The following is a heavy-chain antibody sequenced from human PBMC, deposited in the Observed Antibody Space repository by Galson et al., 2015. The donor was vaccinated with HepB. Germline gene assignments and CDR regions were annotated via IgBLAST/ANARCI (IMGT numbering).Heavy chain of an antibody. D-gene: IGHD3-16*02. CDR1: GGSISSSSYY. CDR3: ARGRLRLGELSFPY. J-gene: IGHJ4*02. V-gene: IGHV4-39*07. CDR2: IYYSGST. Sequence: SETLSLTCTVSGGSISSSSYYWGWIRQPPGKGLEWIGSIYYSGSTYYNPSLKSRVTISVDTSKNQFSLKLSSVTAADTAVYYCARGRLRLGELSFPYWGRGTLVTVSS.